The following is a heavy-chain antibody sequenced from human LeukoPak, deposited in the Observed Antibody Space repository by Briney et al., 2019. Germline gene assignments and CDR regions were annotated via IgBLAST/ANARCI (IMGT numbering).Heavy chain of an antibody. CDR2: IYYSGST. J-gene: IGHJ4*02. V-gene: IGHV4-4*02. CDR3: ARDGVLPAAMKRTFDY. CDR1: GGSISSSNW. Sequence: PSETLSLTCAVSGGSISSSNWWSWVRQPPGKGLEWIGNIYYSGSTYYNPSLKSRVTISVDTSKNQFSLKLSSVTAADTAVYYCARDGVLPAAMKRTFDYWGQGTLVTVSS. D-gene: IGHD2-2*01.